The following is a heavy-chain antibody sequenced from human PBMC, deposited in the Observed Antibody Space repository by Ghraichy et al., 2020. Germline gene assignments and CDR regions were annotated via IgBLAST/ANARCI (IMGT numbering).Heavy chain of an antibody. D-gene: IGHD5-18*01. V-gene: IGHV4-34*01. CDR1: GGSFSGYF. CDR3: ARARGYSYGYNLVPMDFDS. CDR2: INHSGST. Sequence: SETLSLTCAVYGGSFSGYFWNWIRQPPGKGLEWIGEINHSGSTNYNPSLKSRVTISVDTSKNQFSLKLSSVTDADTAVYYCARARGYSYGYNLVPMDFDSWGQGTLVTVSS. J-gene: IGHJ4*02.